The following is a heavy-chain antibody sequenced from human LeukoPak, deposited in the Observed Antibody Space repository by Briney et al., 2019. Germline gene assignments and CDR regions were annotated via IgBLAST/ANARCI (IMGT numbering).Heavy chain of an antibody. CDR3: ARGRLEAMWELLPYEAFDI. CDR1: GYTFTGYY. V-gene: IGHV1-2*02. Sequence: ASVKVSCKASGYTFTGYYMHWVRQAPGQGLEWMGWINPNSGGTNYAQKFQGRVTMTRDTSISTAYMVLSRLRSDDTAVYYCARGRLEAMWELLPYEAFDIWGQGTMVTVSS. J-gene: IGHJ3*02. D-gene: IGHD1-26*01. CDR2: INPNSGGT.